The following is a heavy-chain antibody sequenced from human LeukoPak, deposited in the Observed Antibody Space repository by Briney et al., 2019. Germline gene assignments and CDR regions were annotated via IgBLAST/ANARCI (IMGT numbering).Heavy chain of an antibody. V-gene: IGHV4-30-4*01. Sequence: PSQTLSLTCTVSGGSIRSGDYSWNWIRQPPGKGREGIGYIDYSGSSSYNPSLKSRATISVYTSKNQFSLKLSSVTAADTAVYYCAREAWFAPWGQGTLVTVSS. CDR3: AREAWFAP. CDR2: IDYSGSS. CDR1: GGSIRSGDYS. J-gene: IGHJ5*02.